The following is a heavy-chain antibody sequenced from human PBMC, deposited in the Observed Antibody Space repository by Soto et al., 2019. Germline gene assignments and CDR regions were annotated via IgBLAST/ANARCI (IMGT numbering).Heavy chain of an antibody. V-gene: IGHV3-23*01. CDR2: ISGGST. CDR3: ANGQQLVRYFQH. J-gene: IGHJ1*01. D-gene: IGHD6-6*01. CDR1: GFTFSSYA. Sequence: PGGSLRLSCAASGFTFSSYAMSWVRQAPGKGLEWVSAISGGSTYYADSVKGRFTISRDNSKNTLYLQMNSLRAEDTAVYYCANGQQLVRYFQHWGQGTLVTVSS.